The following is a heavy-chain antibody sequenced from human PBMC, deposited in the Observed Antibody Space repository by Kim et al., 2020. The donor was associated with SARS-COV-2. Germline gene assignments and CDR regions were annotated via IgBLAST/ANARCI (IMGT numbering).Heavy chain of an antibody. D-gene: IGHD3-22*01. V-gene: IGHV3-53*01. Sequence: ADSVKGRFTISRDNSKNTLHLKMNSLRAEDTAVYYCASGTYYYDSSGFQHWGQGTLVTVSS. CDR3: ASGTYYYDSSGFQH. J-gene: IGHJ1*01.